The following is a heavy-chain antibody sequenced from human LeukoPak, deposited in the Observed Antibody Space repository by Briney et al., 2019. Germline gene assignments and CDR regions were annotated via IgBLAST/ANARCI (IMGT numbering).Heavy chain of an antibody. CDR1: GFTFSSYS. J-gene: IGHJ4*02. Sequence: GGSLRLSCAASGFTFSSYSMNWVRQAPGKGLEWVSSISSSSSYIYYADSVKGRFTISRDNAKNPLYLQMNSLRAEDTAVYYCAREGDSSSVNDYWGQGTLVTVSS. D-gene: IGHD6-6*01. V-gene: IGHV3-21*01. CDR3: AREGDSSSVNDY. CDR2: ISSSSSYI.